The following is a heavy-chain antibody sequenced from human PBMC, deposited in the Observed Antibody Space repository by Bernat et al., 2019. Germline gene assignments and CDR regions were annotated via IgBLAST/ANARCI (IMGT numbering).Heavy chain of an antibody. Sequence: QVQLVESGGGVVQPGRSLRLSCAASGFTFSSYGMHWVRQAPGKGLEWVAVIWYDGSNKYYADSVKGRFTISRDNSKNKLYLQMNSLRAEDTAVYYCAREGKYEFWSGYAFSHSFDYWGQGTLVTVSA. CDR2: IWYDGSNK. V-gene: IGHV3-33*01. D-gene: IGHD3-3*01. CDR3: AREGKYEFWSGYAFSHSFDY. CDR1: GFTFSSYG. J-gene: IGHJ4*02.